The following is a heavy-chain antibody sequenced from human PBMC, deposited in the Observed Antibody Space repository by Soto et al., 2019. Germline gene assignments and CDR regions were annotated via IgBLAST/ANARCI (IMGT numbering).Heavy chain of an antibody. Sequence: EVQLVESGGGLVQPGGSLRLSCPASGFSFSTYWMHCVRQAPGKGLVWVSRIKGDESDTNYADSVKRRFTISRDNAQNTLYLQMSSLRAEDTAIYYCARGAYRAYYLDHWGQGALVTIS. CDR2: IKGDESDT. CDR3: ARGAYRAYYLDH. CDR1: GFSFSTYW. D-gene: IGHD3-10*01. V-gene: IGHV3-74*01. J-gene: IGHJ4*02.